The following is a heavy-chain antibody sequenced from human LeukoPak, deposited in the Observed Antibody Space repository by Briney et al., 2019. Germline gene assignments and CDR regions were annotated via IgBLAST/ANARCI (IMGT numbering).Heavy chain of an antibody. CDR1: GYTFTSYV. V-gene: IGHV1-3*01. CDR2: INAGNGNT. CDR3: ASLGTSSDSYYYGMDV. D-gene: IGHD1-1*01. Sequence: ASVKVSCKASGYTFTSYVMHWVRQAPGQRLEWMGWINAGNGNTKYSQKFQGRVTITRDTSASTAYMELSSLRSEDTAVYYCASLGTSSDSYYYGMDVWGQGTTVTVSS. J-gene: IGHJ6*02.